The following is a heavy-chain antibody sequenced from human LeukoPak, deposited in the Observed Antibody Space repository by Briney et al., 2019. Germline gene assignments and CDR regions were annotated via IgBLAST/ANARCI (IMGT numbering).Heavy chain of an antibody. Sequence: GGSLRLSCAASGFTFSSYGMHWVRQAPGKGLEWVAVIWYDGSNKYYADSVKGRFTISRDNSKNTLYLQMNSPRAEDTAVNYCARDGYYYDSSGYSGYYYYGMDVWGQGTTVTVSS. J-gene: IGHJ6*02. CDR1: GFTFSSYG. CDR2: IWYDGSNK. D-gene: IGHD3-22*01. V-gene: IGHV3-33*01. CDR3: ARDGYYYDSSGYSGYYYYGMDV.